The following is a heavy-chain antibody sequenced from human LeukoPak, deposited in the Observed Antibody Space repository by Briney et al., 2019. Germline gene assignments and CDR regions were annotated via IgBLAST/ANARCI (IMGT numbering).Heavy chain of an antibody. CDR1: GCSFTSYW. J-gene: IGHJ3*02. CDR3: ARSTYYDFWSGQLSDAFDI. D-gene: IGHD3-3*01. Sequence: GESLKISCKGSGCSFTSYWIGWVRQMPGKGLEWMGITYPGDSDTRYSPSFQGQVTISADKSISTAYLQWSSLKASDTAMYYCARSTYYDFWSGQLSDAFDIWGQGTMVTVSS. CDR2: TYPGDSDT. V-gene: IGHV5-51*01.